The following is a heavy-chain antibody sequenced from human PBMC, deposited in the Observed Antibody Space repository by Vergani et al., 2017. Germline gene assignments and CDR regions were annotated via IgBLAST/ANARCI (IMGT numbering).Heavy chain of an antibody. CDR1: GGSISSGSYY. V-gene: IGHV4-61*02. J-gene: IGHJ4*02. CDR3: ARYGETYYYDSRGYAVDY. CDR2: IYTSGST. Sequence: QVQLQESGPGLVKPSQTLSLTCTVSGGSISSGSYYWSWIRQPAGKGLEWIGRIYTSGSTNYNPSLKSRVTMSVDTSKNQFSLKLSSVTAADTAVYYCARYGETYYYDSRGYAVDYWGQGTLVTVSA. D-gene: IGHD3-22*01.